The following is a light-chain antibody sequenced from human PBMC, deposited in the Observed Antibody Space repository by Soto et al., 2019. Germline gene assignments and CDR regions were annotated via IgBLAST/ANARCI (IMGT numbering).Light chain of an antibody. J-gene: IGLJ1*01. CDR3: SSYTSSTTLEV. CDR2: EVT. CDR1: SSDVGGYNY. V-gene: IGLV2-14*01. Sequence: QPALTQPASVSGSPGQSITISCTGTSSDVGGYNYVSWYQQHPGKAPKLMIYEVTNRPSGVSNRFSGSKSGNTASLTISGLQAEDEAEYYCSSYTSSTTLEVFGSGTKVTVL.